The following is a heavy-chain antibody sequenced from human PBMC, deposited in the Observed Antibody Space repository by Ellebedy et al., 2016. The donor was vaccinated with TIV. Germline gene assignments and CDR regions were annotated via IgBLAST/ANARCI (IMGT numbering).Heavy chain of an antibody. D-gene: IGHD2-15*01. CDR3: ARGPKDIVVVVAAPWYYYYGMDV. CDR1: GYTFTSYD. J-gene: IGHJ6*02. V-gene: IGHV1-8*01. Sequence: ASVKVSXXASGYTFTSYDINWVRQATGQGLEWMGWMNPNSGNTGYAQKFQGRVTMTRDTSTSTVYMELSSLRSEDTAVYYCARGPKDIVVVVAAPWYYYYGMDVWGQGTTVTVSS. CDR2: MNPNSGNT.